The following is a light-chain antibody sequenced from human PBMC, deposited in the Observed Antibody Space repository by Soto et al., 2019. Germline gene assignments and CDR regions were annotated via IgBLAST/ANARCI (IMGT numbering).Light chain of an antibody. CDR3: QQYNTWPYT. V-gene: IGKV3-15*01. Sequence: EIVMTQSPATLSVSPGERATLSCRASQSVTSNLGWYQQKPGQAPRILIFYASTRATGIPARFSGSGSGTEFTLTISSLQSEDFAVYYCQQYNTWPYTFGQGTKLEIK. J-gene: IGKJ2*01. CDR2: YAS. CDR1: QSVTSN.